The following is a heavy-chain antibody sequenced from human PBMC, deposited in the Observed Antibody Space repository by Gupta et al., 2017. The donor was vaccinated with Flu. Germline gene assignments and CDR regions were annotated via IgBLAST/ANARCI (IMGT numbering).Heavy chain of an antibody. CDR3: ARDWVVATMLNDD. Sequence: EVQLVESGGGLVKPGGSLRLSCAASGFYFTDYYMTWVRQAPGKGLEWVASISSSSSHMYYADSVKGRFTISRDNAKNSLYLQMDSLRVEDTAVYYCARDWVVATMLNDDGGQGTLVTVSS. D-gene: IGHD5-12*01. V-gene: IGHV3-21*01. J-gene: IGHJ4*02. CDR2: ISSSSSHM. CDR1: GFYFTDYY.